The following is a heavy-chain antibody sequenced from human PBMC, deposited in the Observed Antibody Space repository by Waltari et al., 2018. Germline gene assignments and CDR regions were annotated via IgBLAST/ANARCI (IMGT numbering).Heavy chain of an antibody. V-gene: IGHV3-23*01. CDR3: AKYYQLLSSQYYMDV. CDR1: GFTFSSYA. D-gene: IGHD2-2*01. J-gene: IGHJ6*03. Sequence: EVQLLESGGGLVQPGGSLRLSCAASGFTFSSYAMSWVRQAPGKGLEWVSAISGSGGSTYYADSVKGRFTISRDNAKNTLYLQMNSLRAEDTAVYYCAKYYQLLSSQYYMDVWGKGTTVTVSS. CDR2: ISGSGGST.